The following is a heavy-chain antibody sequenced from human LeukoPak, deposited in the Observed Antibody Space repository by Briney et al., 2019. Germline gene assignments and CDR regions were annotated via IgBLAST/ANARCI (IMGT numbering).Heavy chain of an antibody. CDR2: ISSSGSTI. V-gene: IGHV3-48*03. J-gene: IGHJ2*01. CDR3: ARDQGSMIVVRTTTWYFDL. Sequence: GGSLRLSCAASGFTFSSYEMNWVRQAPGKGLEWVSYISSSGSTIYYADSVKGRFTISRDNGKNSLYLQINSLRADDTAVYYCARDQGSMIVVRTTTWYFDLWGRGTLVTVSS. D-gene: IGHD3-22*01. CDR1: GFTFSSYE.